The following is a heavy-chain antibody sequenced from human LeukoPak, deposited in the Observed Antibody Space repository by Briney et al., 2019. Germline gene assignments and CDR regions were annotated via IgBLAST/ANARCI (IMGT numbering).Heavy chain of an antibody. CDR2: INPNSGGT. Sequence: ASVKVSCKASGYTFTGYYMHWVRQAPGQGLEWMGWINPNSGGTNYAQKFQGRVTMTRDTSISTAYMELSRLRSDDTAVYYCARGQSGYDIAYFDYWGQGTLVTVSS. D-gene: IGHD5-12*01. V-gene: IGHV1-2*02. CDR3: ARGQSGYDIAYFDY. J-gene: IGHJ4*02. CDR1: GYTFTGYY.